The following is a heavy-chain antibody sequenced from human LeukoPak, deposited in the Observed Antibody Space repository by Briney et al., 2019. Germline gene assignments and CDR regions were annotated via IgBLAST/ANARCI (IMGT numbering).Heavy chain of an antibody. J-gene: IGHJ4*02. V-gene: IGHV4-30-4*01. CDR1: NDSISSGDYY. D-gene: IGHD2-15*01. Sequence: KPSETLSLTCTVSNDSISSGDYYWNWIRQPPGKGLEWIGYIFHRGGTSYNPSLESRILFSVDTSQNQFSLKLNSVTAADTAVYYCVREILYCSGGSCYRGPFDNWGQGTLVTVSA. CDR3: VREILYCSGGSCYRGPFDN. CDR2: IFHRGGT.